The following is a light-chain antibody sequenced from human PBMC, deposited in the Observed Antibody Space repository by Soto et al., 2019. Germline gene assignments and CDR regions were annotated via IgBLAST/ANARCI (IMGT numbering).Light chain of an antibody. Sequence: QSVLTQPRSVSGSPGQSVTISCTGTTSDVAGYNFVSWYQQHPGKAPKLMIYDVSKRPSGVPDRFSGSKSGYTASLTISGLQDEDESDYYCCSYAGSFTYVFGTGTKV. V-gene: IGLV2-11*01. CDR3: CSYAGSFTYV. J-gene: IGLJ1*01. CDR2: DVS. CDR1: TSDVAGYNF.